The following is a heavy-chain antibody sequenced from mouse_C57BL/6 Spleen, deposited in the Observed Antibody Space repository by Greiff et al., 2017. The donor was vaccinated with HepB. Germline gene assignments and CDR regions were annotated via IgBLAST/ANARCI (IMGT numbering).Heavy chain of an antibody. D-gene: IGHD2-10*01. Sequence: EVHLVESGGGLVKPGGSLKLSCAASGFTFSSYAMSWVRQTPEKRLEWVATISDGGSYTYYPDNVKGRFTISRDNAKNNLYLQMSHLKSEDTAMYYCARPTMGRDYFDYWGQGTTLTVSS. CDR2: ISDGGSYT. CDR1: GFTFSSYA. J-gene: IGHJ2*01. CDR3: ARPTMGRDYFDY. V-gene: IGHV5-4*01.